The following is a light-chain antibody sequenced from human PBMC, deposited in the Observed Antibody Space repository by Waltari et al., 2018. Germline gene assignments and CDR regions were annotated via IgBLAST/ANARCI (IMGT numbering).Light chain of an antibody. Sequence: DIQLTQPPSSLSASVGDRVTITCRASQSISSYLNWYQQKPGKAPKFLIYSASSLQSGVPSRFSGSRSGTDFTLAISSLQPEDFAIYYCQQSYSSPFTFGPGTKVDIK. CDR3: QQSYSSPFT. CDR1: QSISSY. V-gene: IGKV1-39*01. CDR2: SAS. J-gene: IGKJ3*01.